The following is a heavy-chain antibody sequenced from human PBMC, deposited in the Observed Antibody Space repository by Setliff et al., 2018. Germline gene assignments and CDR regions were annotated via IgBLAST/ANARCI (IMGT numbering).Heavy chain of an antibody. CDR1: GDTFSTYA. D-gene: IGHD6-19*01. V-gene: IGHV1-46*01. Sequence: ASVKVSCKASGDTFSTYALSWVRQAPGQGLEWMGIVNPGGLTSSSTQKFEGRVTMTRDTSTSTVYMELRTLRSDDTAVYYCARRPIALAGYRKGAFDIWGQGTMVTVSS. CDR3: ARRPIALAGYRKGAFDI. J-gene: IGHJ3*02. CDR2: VNPGGLTS.